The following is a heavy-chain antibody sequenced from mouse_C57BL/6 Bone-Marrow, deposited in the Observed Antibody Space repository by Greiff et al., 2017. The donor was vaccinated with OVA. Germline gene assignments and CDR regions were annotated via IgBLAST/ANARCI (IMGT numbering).Heavy chain of an antibody. J-gene: IGHJ4*01. CDR1: GYTFTSYW. V-gene: IGHV1-72*01. D-gene: IGHD1-1*01. Sequence: QVQLQQPGAELVKPGASVKLSCKASGYTFTSYWMHWVKQRPGRGLEWIGRIDPNSGGTKYNEKFKSKATLTVDKPSSTAYMQLSSLTSEDSAVYYCARSETTVVATEDAMDYWGQGTSVTVSS. CDR2: IDPNSGGT. CDR3: ARSETTVVATEDAMDY.